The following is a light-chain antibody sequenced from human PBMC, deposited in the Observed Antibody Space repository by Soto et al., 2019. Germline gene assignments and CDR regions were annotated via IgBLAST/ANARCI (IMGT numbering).Light chain of an antibody. CDR2: GVG. CDR3: SSYTSSNTYV. J-gene: IGLJ1*01. Sequence: QSALTQPASVSGSPGQSITFSCTGTSSDVGGYNYVSWYQQHPGNAPKLMIYGVGNRPSGVSNRCSGSKSGDTASLTISGLQAEDEADYYCSSYTSSNTYVFGTGTKVTVL. V-gene: IGLV2-14*01. CDR1: SSDVGGYNY.